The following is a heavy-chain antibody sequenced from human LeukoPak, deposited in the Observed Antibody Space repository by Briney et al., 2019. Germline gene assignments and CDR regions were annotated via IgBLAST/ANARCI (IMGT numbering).Heavy chain of an antibody. Sequence: SETLSLTCTVSGGSISSGSYCWSWIRQPAGKGLEWIGHIYTNGNTNYNPSLKSRVTISVDTSKNQFSLKLSSVTAADTAVYYCAKDQSTGYSSGWYWISWGQGTLVTVSS. CDR3: AKDQSTGYSSGWYWIS. J-gene: IGHJ4*02. V-gene: IGHV4-61*09. CDR1: GGSISSGSYC. D-gene: IGHD6-19*01. CDR2: IYTNGNT.